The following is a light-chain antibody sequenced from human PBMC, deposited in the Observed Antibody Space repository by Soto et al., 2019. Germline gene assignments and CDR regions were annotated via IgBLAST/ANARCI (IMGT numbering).Light chain of an antibody. V-gene: IGLV2-14*01. CDR2: EVS. CDR1: SSDVGGYNY. J-gene: IGLJ1*01. CDR3: SSYTSSSTPHDV. Sequence: QSVLAQPASVSGSPGQSITISCTGTSSDVGGYNYVSWYQQHPGKAPKLMISEVSNRPSGVSNRFSGSKSGNTASPTVSGLQAEDETDYYCSSYTSSSTPHDVFGTGTKVTVL.